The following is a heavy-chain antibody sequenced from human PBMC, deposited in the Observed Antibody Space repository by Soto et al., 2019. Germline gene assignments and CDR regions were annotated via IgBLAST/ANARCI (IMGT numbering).Heavy chain of an antibody. CDR3: ARDVRGYYYYYMDV. CDR2: ISAYNGNT. Sequence: ASVKVSCKASGYTFTSYGISWVRQAPGQGLEWMGWISAYNGNTNYAQKLQGRVTMTTDTSTSTAYMELRSLRSDDTAVYYCARDVRGYYYYYMDVWGKGTTVTVSS. V-gene: IGHV1-18*01. J-gene: IGHJ6*03. D-gene: IGHD2-8*01. CDR1: GYTFTSYG.